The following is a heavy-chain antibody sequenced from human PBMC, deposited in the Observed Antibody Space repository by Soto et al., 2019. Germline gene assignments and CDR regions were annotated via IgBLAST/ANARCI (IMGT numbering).Heavy chain of an antibody. J-gene: IGHJ4*02. CDR1: GYTFTSYG. V-gene: IGHV1-18*01. CDR2: ISVYNGNT. CDR3: ARENYDYIWGSYRALDY. D-gene: IGHD3-16*02. Sequence: ASVKVSCKASGYTFTSYGISWVRQAPGQGLEWVGWISVYNGNTNYAQKLQGRVTMTTDTSTSTAYMELRSLRSDDTAVYYCARENYDYIWGSYRALDYWGQGTLVTVSS.